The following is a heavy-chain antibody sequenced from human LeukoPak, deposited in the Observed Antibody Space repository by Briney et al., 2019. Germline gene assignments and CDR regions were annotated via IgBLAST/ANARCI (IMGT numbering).Heavy chain of an antibody. J-gene: IGHJ4*02. V-gene: IGHV3-23*01. Sequence: GGSLGLSCAASGFTFRRFAMVGARQAPGQGLEWVSGISNTSGSTYNADSVKGRFTISRDNSKNTLYLQMNSLRVEDTAVYYCAKDQEQWLVSAFDYWGQGTPVTVSS. D-gene: IGHD6-19*01. CDR2: ISNTSGST. CDR1: GFTFRRFA. CDR3: AKDQEQWLVSAFDY.